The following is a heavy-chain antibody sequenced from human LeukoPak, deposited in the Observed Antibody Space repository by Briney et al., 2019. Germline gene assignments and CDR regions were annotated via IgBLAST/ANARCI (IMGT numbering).Heavy chain of an antibody. V-gene: IGHV3-7*01. Sequence: GRSLRLSCTVSGFNFGDYTMSWVRQAPGKGLEWVANIKQDGSEKYYVDSVKGRFTISRDNAKNSLYLQMNSLRAEDTAVYYCARFGYYYYYMDVWGKGTTVTVSS. CDR2: IKQDGSEK. D-gene: IGHD3-10*01. J-gene: IGHJ6*03. CDR1: GFNFGDYT. CDR3: ARFGYYYYYMDV.